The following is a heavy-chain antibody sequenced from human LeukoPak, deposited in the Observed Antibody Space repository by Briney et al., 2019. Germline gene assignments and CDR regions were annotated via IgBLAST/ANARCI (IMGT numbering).Heavy chain of an antibody. CDR3: ARLLYGDYSLDY. D-gene: IGHD4-17*01. CDR1: GGSISYYY. V-gene: IGHV4-59*08. CDR2: IYYNGST. J-gene: IGHJ4*02. Sequence: PSETLSLTCTVSGGSISYYYWSWIRQPPGKGLEWIGYIYYNGSTNYNPSLKSRVTISVDTSKNQFSLKLTSVTAADTAVYYCARLLYGDYSLDYWGQGTLVTVSS.